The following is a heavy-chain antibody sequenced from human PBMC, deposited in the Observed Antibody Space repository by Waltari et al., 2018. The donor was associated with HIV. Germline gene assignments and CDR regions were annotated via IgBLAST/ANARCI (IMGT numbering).Heavy chain of an antibody. CDR1: GFPFSIYS. V-gene: IGHV3-23*01. Sequence: DVQLLESGGGFVQPGGSLRLSCAVSGFPFSIYSMYWVRQAPGKGPEWVSAISANGYKSLYTGSGRGRFMVARKNPKSTLYLRMNNLRTEDTAAYFCVKEGGVGSIKEDYWGQGTLVTVSS. D-gene: IGHD1-26*01. CDR2: ISANGYKS. CDR3: VKEGGVGSIKEDY. J-gene: IGHJ4*02.